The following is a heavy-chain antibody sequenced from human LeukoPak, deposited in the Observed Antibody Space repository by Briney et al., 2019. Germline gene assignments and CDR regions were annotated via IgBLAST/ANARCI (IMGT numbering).Heavy chain of an antibody. Sequence: GSLRLSCAASVFTFSTSSMNWVRQAPGKELEWLSYISGSSTKIFYADSLKGRFTISRDNAKNSLYLQMNSLRDEDTAVYYCASDFLGFGDYYAFNIWGQGTMVSVSS. D-gene: IGHD3-10*01. CDR2: ISGSSTKI. J-gene: IGHJ3*02. CDR1: VFTFSTSS. V-gene: IGHV3-48*02. CDR3: ASDFLGFGDYYAFNI.